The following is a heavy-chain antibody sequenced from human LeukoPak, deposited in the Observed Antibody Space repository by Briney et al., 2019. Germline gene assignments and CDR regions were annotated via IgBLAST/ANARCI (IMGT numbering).Heavy chain of an antibody. J-gene: IGHJ4*02. CDR2: INPNSGGT. V-gene: IGHV1-2*02. Sequence: ASVKVSCKASGYTFTGYYMHWVRQAPGQGLEWMGWINPNSGGTNYAQKFQGRVTMTRDTPISTAYMELSRLRSDDTAVYYCASPSVSDHGDYAFDYWGQGTLVTVSS. CDR3: ASPSVSDHGDYAFDY. D-gene: IGHD4-17*01. CDR1: GYTFTGYY.